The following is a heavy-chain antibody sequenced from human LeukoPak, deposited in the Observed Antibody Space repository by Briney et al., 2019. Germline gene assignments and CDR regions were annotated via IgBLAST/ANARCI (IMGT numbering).Heavy chain of an antibody. CDR2: IIPIFGTA. Sequence: SVKVSCKASGGTFSSYAISWVRQAPGQGLEWMGGIIPIFGTANYAQKFQGRVTITADKSTSTAYMELSSLRSEDTAVYYCARRRVERYCSGGSCYIHRYYMDVWGKGTTVTVSS. CDR3: ARRRVERYCSGGSCYIHRYYMDV. CDR1: GGTFSSYA. V-gene: IGHV1-69*06. D-gene: IGHD2-15*01. J-gene: IGHJ6*03.